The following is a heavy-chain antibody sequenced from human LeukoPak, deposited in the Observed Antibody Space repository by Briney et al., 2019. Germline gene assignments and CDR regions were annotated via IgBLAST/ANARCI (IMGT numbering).Heavy chain of an antibody. CDR1: GGTFSSYA. D-gene: IGHD6-19*01. Sequence: GASVKVSCKASGGTFSSYAISWVRQAPGQGLEWMGGIIPIFGTANYAQKFQGRVTITADESTSTAYMELSSLRAEDTAFYYCAKEGDIAVAGSLDYWGQGTLVTVSS. CDR3: AKEGDIAVAGSLDY. V-gene: IGHV1-69*13. J-gene: IGHJ4*02. CDR2: IIPIFGTA.